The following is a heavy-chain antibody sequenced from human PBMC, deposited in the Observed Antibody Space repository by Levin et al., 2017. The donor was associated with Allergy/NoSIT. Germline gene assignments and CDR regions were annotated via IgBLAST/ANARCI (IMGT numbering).Heavy chain of an antibody. CDR1: GFSLSNARMG. J-gene: IGHJ6*02. CDR3: ARIPRSPYYSDCMYYYYGMDV. D-gene: IGHD3-22*01. V-gene: IGHV2-26*01. Sequence: ESGPTLVKPPETLTLTCTVSGFSLSNARMGVSWIRQPPGKALEWLGHIFSNDEKSSSSSLKNRLTISKDTSKGQVVLTMTNMDPVDTGTDFCARIPRSPYYSDCMYYYYGMDVWGQGTTVTVSS. CDR2: IFSNDEK.